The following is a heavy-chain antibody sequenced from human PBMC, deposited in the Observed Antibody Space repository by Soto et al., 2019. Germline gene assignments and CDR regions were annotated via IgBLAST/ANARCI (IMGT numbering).Heavy chain of an antibody. CDR3: AKSGRTDYGRWYNSIDY. J-gene: IGHJ4*02. V-gene: IGHV3-30*18. Sequence: QVQLVESGGGVVQPGRSLRLSCAASGFTFSSYGMHWVRQAPGKGLEWVAVISYGGSNKYYADSVKGRFTISRDNSKNTLYLQMNSLRAEDTAVYYCAKSGRTDYGRWYNSIDYWGQGTLVTVSS. CDR2: ISYGGSNK. CDR1: GFTFSSYG. D-gene: IGHD1-1*01.